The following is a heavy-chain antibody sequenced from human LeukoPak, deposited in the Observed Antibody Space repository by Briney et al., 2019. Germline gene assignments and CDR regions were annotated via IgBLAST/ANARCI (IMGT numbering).Heavy chain of an antibody. J-gene: IGHJ5*02. V-gene: IGHV4-34*01. D-gene: IGHD1-14*01. CDR1: GGSFNSYY. CDR2: VYHLGTT. CDR3: ARGVFPGIPRKNYFDP. Sequence: SETLSLTCAVYGGSFNSYYWTWVRQPPGKGLEWVGEVYHLGTTAYNPSLESRVTISVDTSKNQFSLRLNSVTAADTAVYYCARGVFPGIPRKNYFDPWGQGILVTVSS.